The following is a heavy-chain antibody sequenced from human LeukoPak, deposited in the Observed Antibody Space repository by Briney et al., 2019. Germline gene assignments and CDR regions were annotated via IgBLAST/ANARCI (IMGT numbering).Heavy chain of an antibody. V-gene: IGHV4-59*01. D-gene: IGHD1-26*01. CDR2: IYYSGST. CDR3: ARGAGSYPYYYYYYGMDV. Sequence: SETLSLTCTVSGGSISSYYWSWIRQPPGEGLEWIGYIYYSGSTNYNPSLKSRVTISVDTSKNQFSLKLSSVTAADTAVYYCARGAGSYPYYYYYYGMDVWGQGTTVTVSS. J-gene: IGHJ6*02. CDR1: GGSISSYY.